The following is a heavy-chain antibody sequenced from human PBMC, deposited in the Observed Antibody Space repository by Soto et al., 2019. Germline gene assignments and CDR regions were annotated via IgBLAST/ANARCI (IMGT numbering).Heavy chain of an antibody. Sequence: EVQLVESGGGLVQPGGSLRLSCAVSGFTFSSSEMYWVRQAPGKGLEWISYIHPSGQPIFYADSVKGRFTISRDNANNPLFLQRNSLRAEDTAVYYCARRASRWGPGTMVTVSS. CDR2: IHPSGQPI. CDR1: GFTFSSSE. CDR3: ARRASR. D-gene: IGHD1-26*01. V-gene: IGHV3-48*03. J-gene: IGHJ3*01.